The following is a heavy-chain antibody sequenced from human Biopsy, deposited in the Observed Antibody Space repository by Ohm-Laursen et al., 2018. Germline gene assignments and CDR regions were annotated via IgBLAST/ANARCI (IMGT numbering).Heavy chain of an antibody. V-gene: IGHV4-39*01. CDR2: IFYRGIT. CDR1: GGSVSSNVAY. J-gene: IGHJ5*02. Sequence: GTLSLTCTVSGGSVSSNVAYWAWIRQPPGKGLESIGSIFYRGITYYNPSLQSRVTMPVDTSKNQFSLNLTSVTAADTAVYYCARHPTGFWFDPWGQGTLVIVSS. CDR3: ARHPTGFWFDP.